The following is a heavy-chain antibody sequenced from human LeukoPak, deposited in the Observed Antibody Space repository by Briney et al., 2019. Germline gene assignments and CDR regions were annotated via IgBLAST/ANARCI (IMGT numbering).Heavy chain of an antibody. D-gene: IGHD1-1*01. CDR2: ISGDSTYI. CDR1: GVTFAIYS. Sequence: PGGSLRLSCAASGVTFAIYSMNWVRQAPGKGLEWVSSISGDSTYIYNAGSVKGRFTISRGNAQASLYLQMISLRADDTAVYYCARVSGRLERQSDLDYWGQGTLVIVSS. J-gene: IGHJ4*02. CDR3: ARVSGRLERQSDLDY. V-gene: IGHV3-21*01.